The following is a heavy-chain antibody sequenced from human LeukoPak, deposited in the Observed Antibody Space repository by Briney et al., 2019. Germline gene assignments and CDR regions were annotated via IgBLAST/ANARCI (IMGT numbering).Heavy chain of an antibody. V-gene: IGHV3-48*01. CDR2: ISSSSSTI. J-gene: IGHJ4*02. CDR1: GFSFSSYS. Sequence: GGSLRLSCVASGFSFSSYSMNWVRQAPGKGLEWVSYISSSSSTIYYADSVKGRFTISRDNAKNSLYLQMNGLRVEDTAVYYCARDLGVYSRYYFDYWGQGTLVTVSS. D-gene: IGHD2-8*01. CDR3: ARDLGVYSRYYFDY.